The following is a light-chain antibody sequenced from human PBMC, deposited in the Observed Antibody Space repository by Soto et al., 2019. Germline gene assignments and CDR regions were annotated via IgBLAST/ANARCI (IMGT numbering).Light chain of an antibody. V-gene: IGLV2-14*01. CDR3: ISYTTTSTWV. J-gene: IGLJ3*02. CDR2: EVA. Sequence: QSVLTQPASVSGSPGQSTTISCTGTSSDVGGYNFVSWYQQHPGKAPKLIIYEVANRPSGVSSRFSGSKSGNTASLTISGLQAEDEADYYCISYTTTSTWVFGGGTKLTVL. CDR1: SSDVGGYNF.